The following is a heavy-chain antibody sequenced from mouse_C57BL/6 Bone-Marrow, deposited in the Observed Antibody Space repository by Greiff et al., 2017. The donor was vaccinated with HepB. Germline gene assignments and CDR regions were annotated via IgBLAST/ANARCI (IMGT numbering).Heavy chain of an antibody. Sequence: QVQLQQSGAELVRPGASVKMSCKASGYTFTSYNMHWVKQTPRQGLEWIGAIYPGNGDTSYNQKFKGKATLTVDKSSSTAYMQLSSLTSEDSAVYFCARRRRQLRLRGYYAMDYWGQGTSVTVSS. D-gene: IGHD3-2*02. CDR1: GYTFTSYN. CDR2: IYPGNGDT. J-gene: IGHJ4*01. V-gene: IGHV1-12*01. CDR3: ARRRRQLRLRGYYAMDY.